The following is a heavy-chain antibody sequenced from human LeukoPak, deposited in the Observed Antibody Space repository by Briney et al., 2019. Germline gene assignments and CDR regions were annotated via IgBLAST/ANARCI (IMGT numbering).Heavy chain of an antibody. J-gene: IGHJ4*02. CDR3: AREGCGGDCYVDY. D-gene: IGHD2-21*01. CDR1: GGSISSGGYY. V-gene: IGHV4-30-2*01. Sequence: PSQTLSLTRTVSGGSISSGGYYWSWIRQPPGKGLEWIGYIYHSGSTYYNPSLKSRVTISVDRSKNQFSLKLSSVTAADTAVYYCAREGCGGDCYVDYWGQGTLVTVSS. CDR2: IYHSGST.